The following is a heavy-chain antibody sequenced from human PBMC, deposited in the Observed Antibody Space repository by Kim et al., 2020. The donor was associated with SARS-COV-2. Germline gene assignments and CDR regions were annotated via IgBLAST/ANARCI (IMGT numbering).Heavy chain of an antibody. Sequence: GGSLRLSCAASGFTFSSYGMIWFRQAPGKGLEWVSSTGRDGRTYYANSVKGRFTGSRDISKNTLYLQLNSLGAEDTAFYYWALVSDTAVPGADSGGQGHLVTVSS. CDR3: ALVSDTAVPGADS. CDR1: GFTFSSYG. CDR2: TGRDGRT. V-gene: IGHV3-23*01. D-gene: IGHD5-18*01. J-gene: IGHJ4*02.